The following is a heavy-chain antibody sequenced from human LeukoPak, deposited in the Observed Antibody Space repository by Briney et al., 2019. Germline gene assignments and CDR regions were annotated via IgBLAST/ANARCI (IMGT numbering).Heavy chain of an antibody. CDR2: INPNSGGT. CDR3: ARDWRRSSSWYRGNWFDP. D-gene: IGHD6-13*01. Sequence: ASVKVSCKASGYTFTGYYMHWVRQAPGQGLEWMGWINPNSGGTNYAQKFQGRVTMTRDTSISTAYMELSRLRSDDTAVYYCARDWRRSSSWYRGNWFDPWGQGTLVTVSS. J-gene: IGHJ5*02. V-gene: IGHV1-2*02. CDR1: GYTFTGYY.